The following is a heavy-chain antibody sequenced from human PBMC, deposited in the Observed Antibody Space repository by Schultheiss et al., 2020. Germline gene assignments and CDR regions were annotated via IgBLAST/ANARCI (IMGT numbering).Heavy chain of an antibody. V-gene: IGHV3-23*01. D-gene: IGHD6-19*01. CDR1: GFTFSSYA. J-gene: IGHJ4*02. Sequence: GGSLRLSCAASGFTFSSYAMSWVRQAPGKGLEWVSAISGSGGSTYYADSVKGRFTISRDNSKNTLYLQMNSLRAEDTAVYYCAKDRYSSGWYGDFDYWGQGTLVTVSS. CDR3: AKDRYSSGWYGDFDY. CDR2: ISGSGGST.